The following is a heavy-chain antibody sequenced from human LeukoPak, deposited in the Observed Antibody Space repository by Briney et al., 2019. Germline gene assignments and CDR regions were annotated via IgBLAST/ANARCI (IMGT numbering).Heavy chain of an antibody. J-gene: IGHJ4*02. Sequence: SETLSLTRTVSGGSISSYSWSWIRQPPGKGLEWIGFMSYSGSSSYNPSLRSRVTISVDASKKQFSLKLSPVTPADTAVYYCARDGYSDSSGYDYPPSVWGQGTLVTVSS. CDR3: ARDGYSDSSGYDYPPSV. CDR1: GGSISSYS. V-gene: IGHV4-59*01. D-gene: IGHD3-22*01. CDR2: MSYSGSS.